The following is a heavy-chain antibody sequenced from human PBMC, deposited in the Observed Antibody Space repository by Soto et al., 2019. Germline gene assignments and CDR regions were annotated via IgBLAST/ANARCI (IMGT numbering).Heavy chain of an antibody. CDR1: GESISSGGYY. J-gene: IGHJ4*02. D-gene: IGHD6-6*01. V-gene: IGHV4-31*03. CDR2: IYDTESA. CDR3: ARSSSSSSADEY. Sequence: QVQLQESGPGLVKPSQTLSLTCSVSGESISSGGYYWSWIRHLPGKGLEWIGYIYDTESAYYNPSLKSRVSISMDTSENHFAMRLTSVTAADSDVYYCARSSSSSSADEYGGQGLHFTVSS.